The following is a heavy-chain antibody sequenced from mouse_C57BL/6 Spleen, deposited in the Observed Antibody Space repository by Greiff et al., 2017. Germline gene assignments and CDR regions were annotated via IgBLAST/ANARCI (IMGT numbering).Heavy chain of an antibody. CDR1: GYTFTSYG. V-gene: IGHV1-81*01. D-gene: IGHD1-1*01. J-gene: IGHJ2*01. CDR2: IYPRSGNT. CDR3: ARPATGVAVDY. Sequence: VQLQQSGAELARPGASVKLSCKASGYTFTSYGISWVKQRTGQGLEWIGEIYPRSGNTYYTEKFKGKATLTADKSSSTAYMELRSLTSEDSAVXFCARPATGVAVDYWGQGTTLTVAS.